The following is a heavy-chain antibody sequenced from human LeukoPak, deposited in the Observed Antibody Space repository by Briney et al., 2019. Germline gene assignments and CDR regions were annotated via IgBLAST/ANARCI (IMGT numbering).Heavy chain of an antibody. D-gene: IGHD3-3*01. V-gene: IGHV1-58*02. CDR3: AARGYDFWSGVGPLRFDP. J-gene: IGHJ5*02. CDR1: GFTFTSSA. CDR2: IVVDSGNT. Sequence: SVKVSCKASGFTFTSSAMQWVRQARGQRLEWIGWIVVDSGNTNYAQKFQERVTITRDMSTSTAYMELSSLRSEDTAVYYCAARGYDFWSGVGPLRFDPWGQGTLVTVSS.